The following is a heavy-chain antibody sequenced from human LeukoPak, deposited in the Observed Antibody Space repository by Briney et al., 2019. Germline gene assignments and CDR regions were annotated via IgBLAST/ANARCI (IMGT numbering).Heavy chain of an antibody. CDR3: ARVGGDPETENHYYYYMDV. CDR1: GYTFTGYY. Sequence: ASVKVSCKASGYTFTGYYMHWVRQAPGQGLEWMGWINPNSGGTNYAQKFQRRVTMTRDTSISTAYMELSRLRSDDTAVYYCARVGGDPETENHYYYYMDVWGKGTTVTVSS. CDR2: INPNSGGT. D-gene: IGHD1-14*01. V-gene: IGHV1-2*02. J-gene: IGHJ6*03.